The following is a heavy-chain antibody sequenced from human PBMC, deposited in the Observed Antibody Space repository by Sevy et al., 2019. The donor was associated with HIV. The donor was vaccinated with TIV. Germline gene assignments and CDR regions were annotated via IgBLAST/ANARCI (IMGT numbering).Heavy chain of an antibody. CDR3: ARVRGDFWSGYDAFDI. CDR1: DGSFSGYY. J-gene: IGHJ3*02. Sequence: SETLSLTCAVHDGSFSGYYWNWIRQLPGKGLEWIGEINESGITYYNPSLKSRVTISVDTSKKQFSLKLNSVTAVDSAVYYCARVRGDFWSGYDAFDIWGQGTMVTVSS. D-gene: IGHD3-3*01. CDR2: INESGIT. V-gene: IGHV4-34*01.